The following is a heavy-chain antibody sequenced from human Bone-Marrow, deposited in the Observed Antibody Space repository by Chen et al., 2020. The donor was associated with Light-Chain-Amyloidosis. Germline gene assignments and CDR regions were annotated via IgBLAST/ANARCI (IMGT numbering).Heavy chain of an antibody. CDR3: ARGSYGSGSYYHYYYYGMDV. D-gene: IGHD3-10*01. J-gene: IGHJ6*02. CDR2: MNPNSSNT. CDR1: GYTFTSYD. V-gene: IGHV1-8*01. Sequence: QVQLVQSGAEVKKPGASVKVSCKASGYTFTSYDINWVRQATGQGLEWMGWMNPNSSNTGYAKKFQGRVTMTRNTSISTAYMELSSLRSEDTAVYYCARGSYGSGSYYHYYYYGMDVWGQGTTVTVSS.